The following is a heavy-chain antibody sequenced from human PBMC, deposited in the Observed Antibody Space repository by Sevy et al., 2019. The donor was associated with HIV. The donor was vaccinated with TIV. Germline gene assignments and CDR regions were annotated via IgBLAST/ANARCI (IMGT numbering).Heavy chain of an antibody. V-gene: IGHV3-33*08. J-gene: IGHJ4*02. CDR1: GLHFSGYA. CDR3: ASDMDVGVTSFDY. Sequence: GGSLRLSCAVSGLHFSGYAMHWVRQAPGKGLEWVAVIWNDGRNRYYADSVKGRFNISRDNSRKILYLQIDSLGCEDTGVYYCASDMDVGVTSFDYWGQGSLVTVSS. CDR2: IWNDGRNR. D-gene: IGHD2-2*03.